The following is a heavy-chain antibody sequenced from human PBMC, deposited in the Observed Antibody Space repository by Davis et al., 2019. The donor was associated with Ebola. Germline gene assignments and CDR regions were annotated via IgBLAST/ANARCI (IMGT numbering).Heavy chain of an antibody. CDR1: GGSISSGGYY. J-gene: IGHJ5*02. V-gene: IGHV4-61*08. D-gene: IGHD2-2*02. Sequence: SETLSLTCSVSGGSISSGGYYWSWIRQHPGKGLEWIGYIYYSGSTNYSPSLKSRVTISVDTSKNQFSLNLRSVTAAETAVYYCARKGSTSCYRGIGCWFDPWGQGTPVTVSS. CDR2: IYYSGST. CDR3: ARKGSTSCYRGIGCWFDP.